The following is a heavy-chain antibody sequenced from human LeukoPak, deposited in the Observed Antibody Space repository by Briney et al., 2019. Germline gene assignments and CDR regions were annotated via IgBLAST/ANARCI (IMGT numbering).Heavy chain of an antibody. Sequence: GGSLRLSCAAPGFTFSNYWMHWVRQAPGKGLVWVSRINSDGSSTASADSVKGRFTISRDNAKNTLYLQMNSLRAEDTAVYYCAKGGATVIDYWGQGTLVTVSS. CDR1: GFTFSNYW. CDR2: INSDGSST. D-gene: IGHD4-17*01. J-gene: IGHJ4*02. V-gene: IGHV3-74*01. CDR3: AKGGATVIDY.